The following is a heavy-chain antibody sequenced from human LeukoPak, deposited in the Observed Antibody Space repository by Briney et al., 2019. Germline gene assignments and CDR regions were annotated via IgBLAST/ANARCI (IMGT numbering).Heavy chain of an antibody. J-gene: IGHJ6*02. CDR2: IKQDGSEK. D-gene: IGHD6-13*01. V-gene: IGHV3-7*01. Sequence: PGGSLRLSCAATGFTFSSYWMSWVRQAPGKGLEWVANIKQDGSEKYYVDSVKGRFTISRDNAKNSLYLQMNSLRAEDTAVYYCAREQQLVRYYYYYYGMDVWGQGTTVTVSS. CDR3: AREQQLVRYYYYYYGMDV. CDR1: GFTFSSYW.